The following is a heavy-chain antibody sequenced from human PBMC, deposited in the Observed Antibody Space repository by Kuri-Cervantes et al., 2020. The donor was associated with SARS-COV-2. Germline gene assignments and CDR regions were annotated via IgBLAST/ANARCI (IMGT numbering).Heavy chain of an antibody. J-gene: IGHJ4*02. CDR3: ARVRLCFDY. CDR1: GGSISSSSYY. V-gene: IGHV4-39*01. Sequence: SETLSLTCTVSGGSISSSSYYWGWIRQPPGKGLEWIGSIYYSGSTYYNPSLKSRVTISVDTSKNQFSLKLSSVTAADTAVYHCARVRLCFDYWGQGTLVTVSS. D-gene: IGHD3-16*01. CDR2: IYYSGST.